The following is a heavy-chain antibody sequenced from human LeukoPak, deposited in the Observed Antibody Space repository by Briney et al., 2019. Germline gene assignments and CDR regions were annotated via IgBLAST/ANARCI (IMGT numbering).Heavy chain of an antibody. CDR2: MNPNSCNT. CDR3: ARVGGDNYDILTGYRNYYMDV. D-gene: IGHD3-9*01. Sequence: ASVKVSCKASEYTFTSYDINGVRQATGQGREGMGWMNPNSCNTGYAQKFQGRVTMTRNTSISTAYMELSNLRSEDTAGYYCARVGGDNYDILTGYRNYYMDVWGKGTTVTISS. CDR1: EYTFTSYD. J-gene: IGHJ6*03. V-gene: IGHV1-8*01.